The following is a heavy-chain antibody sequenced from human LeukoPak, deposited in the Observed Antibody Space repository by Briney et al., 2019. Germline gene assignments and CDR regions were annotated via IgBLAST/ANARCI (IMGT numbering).Heavy chain of an antibody. CDR2: IYYSGST. CDR3: ARDSAVTTKIYYYYYYMDV. J-gene: IGHJ6*03. CDR1: GGSISSYH. D-gene: IGHD4-17*01. V-gene: IGHV4-59*01. Sequence: PSETLSLTCTVSGGSISSYHWSWIRQPPGKGLECIGYIYYSGSTNYNPSLKSRVTISVDTSKNRFSLKLSSVTAADTAVYYCARDSAVTTKIYYYYYYMDVWGKGTTVTISS.